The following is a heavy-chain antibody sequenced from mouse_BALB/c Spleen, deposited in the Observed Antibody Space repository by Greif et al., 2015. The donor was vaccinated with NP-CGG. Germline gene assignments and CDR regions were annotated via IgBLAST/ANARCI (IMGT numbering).Heavy chain of an antibody. CDR2: IRNKANGYTT. CDR1: GFTFTDYY. D-gene: IGHD5-1*01. V-gene: IGHV7-3*02. J-gene: IGHJ3*01. Sequence: EVKLMESGGGLVQPGGSLRLSCATSGFTFTDYYMSWVRQPPGKALEWLGFIRNKANGYTTEYSASVKGRFTISRDNSQSILYLQMNALRAEGSATYYCARDSEYGFAYWGQGTLVTVSA. CDR3: ARDSEYGFAY.